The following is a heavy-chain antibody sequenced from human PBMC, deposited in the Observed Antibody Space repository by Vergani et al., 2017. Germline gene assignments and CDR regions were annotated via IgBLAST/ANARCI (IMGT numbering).Heavy chain of an antibody. J-gene: IGHJ4*02. V-gene: IGHV3-30*02. D-gene: IGHD3-22*01. CDR3: ARDCTDIFVSSSDYSHLLYY. CDR2: NSYDGIKR. CDR1: GFSFRSHG. Sequence: QVQLVESGGGVVQPGGSLTLSCAASGFSFRSHGMHWVRQAPGKGLEWVAFNSYDGIKRYYADSLKGRFSISGDNSNNTLFLQMKSLRPEDTAMYFCARDCTDIFVSSSDYSHLLYYWGQGMLVTVSS.